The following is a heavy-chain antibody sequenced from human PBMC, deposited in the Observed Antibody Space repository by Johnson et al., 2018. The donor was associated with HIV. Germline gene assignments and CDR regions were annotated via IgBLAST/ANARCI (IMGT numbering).Heavy chain of an antibody. CDR1: GFTFSYYA. V-gene: IGHV3-30-3*01. CDR2: ISHDGSNK. Sequence: VQLVESGGGVVQPGTSLRLSCAASGFTFSYYAIFWVRQAPGKGLEWVAVISHDGSNKYYADSVKGRFTISRDNSKNTLYLQMNSLGPEDTAVYFCARGGLYIQFLAFDAFDIWGQGTMVTVSS. D-gene: IGHD4-11*01. CDR3: ARGGLYIQFLAFDAFDI. J-gene: IGHJ3*02.